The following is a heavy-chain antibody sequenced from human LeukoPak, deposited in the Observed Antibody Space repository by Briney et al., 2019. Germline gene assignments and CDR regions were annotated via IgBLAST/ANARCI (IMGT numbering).Heavy chain of an antibody. V-gene: IGHV1-2*02. CDR3: ARWDYYDTSAYSGAFDY. J-gene: IGHJ4*02. D-gene: IGHD3-22*01. CDR2: VNPNSGGT. Sequence: ASVKVSCKTSGYTFTGYYMHWVRQAPGQGLEWMGWVNPNSGGTKYAQKFQGRVTMTRDTSISTVYMELSSLRSDDTAVYYCARWDYYDTSAYSGAFDYWGQGTLVTVSS. CDR1: GYTFTGYY.